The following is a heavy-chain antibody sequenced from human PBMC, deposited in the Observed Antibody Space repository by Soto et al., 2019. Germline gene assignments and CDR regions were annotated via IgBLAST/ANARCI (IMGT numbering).Heavy chain of an antibody. Sequence: GPSVNASCKASRGALSCYAISCARPAPGQGLDWMGGIIPILGTANYAQKFQGRVTITADESTSTAYMELSSLRSEDTAVYYCARQLNPRIETTVVSWFDYWGQATLVTLSS. J-gene: IGHJ4*02. CDR3: ARQLNPRIETTVVSWFDY. CDR2: IIPILGTA. V-gene: IGHV1-69*13. D-gene: IGHD4-17*01. CDR1: RGALSCYA.